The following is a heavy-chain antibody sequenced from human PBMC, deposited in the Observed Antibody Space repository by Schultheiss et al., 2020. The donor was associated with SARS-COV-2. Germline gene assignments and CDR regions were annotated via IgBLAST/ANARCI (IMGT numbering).Heavy chain of an antibody. D-gene: IGHD4-17*01. Sequence: GGSLRLSCAASGFTFSSYAMHWVRQAPGKGLEYVSAISSNGGSTYYADSVKGRFTISRDNSKNTLYLQMSSLRAEDTAVYYCARAGDTVTTEFFGYFDLWGRGTLVTVSS. J-gene: IGHJ2*01. CDR2: ISSNGGST. V-gene: IGHV3-64D*06. CDR3: ARAGDTVTTEFFGYFDL. CDR1: GFTFSSYA.